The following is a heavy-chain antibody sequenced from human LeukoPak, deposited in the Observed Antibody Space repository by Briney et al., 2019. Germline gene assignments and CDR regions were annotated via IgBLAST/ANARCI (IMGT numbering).Heavy chain of an antibody. CDR1: ILTYSSYG. V-gene: IGHV3-30*03. Sequence: PGGSLRLPCAASILTYSSYGMHWAPHPPGKGLEWVAVISYEGSKKYHAHSVKGRLTISRDNAKYSLYLQMNSLRAEDTAVYYCARRAIGLAYYYYYMDVWGKGTTVTVSS. D-gene: IGHD1-26*01. J-gene: IGHJ6*03. CDR2: ISYEGSKK. CDR3: ARRAIGLAYYYYYMDV.